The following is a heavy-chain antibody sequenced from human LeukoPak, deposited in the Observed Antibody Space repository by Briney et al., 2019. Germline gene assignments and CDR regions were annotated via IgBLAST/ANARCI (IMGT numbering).Heavy chain of an antibody. CDR2: ISSSSSYI. CDR3: ARDGSYYGMDV. V-gene: IGHV3-21*01. D-gene: IGHD1-26*01. CDR1: GFTFSSHW. Sequence: GGSLRLSCAASGFTFSSHWMHWVRQAPGKGLEWVSSISSSSSYIYYADSVKGRFTISRDNAKNSLYLQMNSLRAEDTAVYYCARDGSYYGMDVWGQGTTVTVSS. J-gene: IGHJ6*02.